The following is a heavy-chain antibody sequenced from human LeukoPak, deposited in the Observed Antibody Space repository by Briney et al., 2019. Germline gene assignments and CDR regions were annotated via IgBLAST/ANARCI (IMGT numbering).Heavy chain of an antibody. CDR2: IKQDGSET. V-gene: IGHV3-7*01. D-gene: IGHD2-21*01. J-gene: IGHJ4*02. CDR1: GFTFISYW. CDR3: VRYSRSITPAY. Sequence: GGSLRLSCAASGFTFISYWMSWVRQAPGKGLEWVANIKQDGSETYYVDSVKGRFTISRDNAKNSLFLQTDSLRAEDSAVYYCVRYSRSITPAYWGQGTLVTVSS.